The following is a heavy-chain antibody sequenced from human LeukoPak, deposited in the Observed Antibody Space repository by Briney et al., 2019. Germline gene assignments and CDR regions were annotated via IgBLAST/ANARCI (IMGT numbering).Heavy chain of an antibody. CDR3: ARVSSGWTNHYMDV. V-gene: IGHV3-48*03. Sequence: PGGSLRLSCAGSGFTFSSYEMNWVRQAPGKGLEWVSYISGGGSTIYHADSVKGRFTISRDNAKNSLFLQMNSLRAEDTAVYYCARVSSGWTNHYMDVWGKGTTVTISS. CDR2: ISGGGSTI. J-gene: IGHJ6*03. D-gene: IGHD6-19*01. CDR1: GFTFSSYE.